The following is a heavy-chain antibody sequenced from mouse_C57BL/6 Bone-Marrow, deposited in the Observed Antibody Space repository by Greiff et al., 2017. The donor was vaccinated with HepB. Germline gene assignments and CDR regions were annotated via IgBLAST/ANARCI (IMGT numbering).Heavy chain of an antibody. D-gene: IGHD1-1*01. CDR1: GYTFTTYP. CDR3: ARGGYYGSSYDY. V-gene: IGHV1-47*01. Sequence: VKLVESGAELVKPGASVKMSCKASGYTFTTYPIEWMKQNHGKSLEWIGNFHPYNDDTKYNEKFKGKATLTVEKSSSTVYLELSRLTSDDSAVYYCARGGYYGSSYDYWGQGTTLTVSS. CDR2: FHPYNDDT. J-gene: IGHJ2*01.